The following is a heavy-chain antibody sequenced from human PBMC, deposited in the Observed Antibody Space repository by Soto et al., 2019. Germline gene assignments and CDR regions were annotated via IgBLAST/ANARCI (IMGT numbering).Heavy chain of an antibody. D-gene: IGHD3-16*01. V-gene: IGHV4-30-2*01. CDR2: IYHSGIT. CDR1: GGSIISGGYS. J-gene: IGHJ3*02. CDR3: ARDRGTTFGAFDI. Sequence: SETLSLTCAVSGGSIISGGYSWSWIRQPPGKGLEWIGYIYHSGITYYNPSLKSRVTISVDRSKNQFSLKLSSVTAADTAVYFCARDRGTTFGAFDIWAKGQWSP.